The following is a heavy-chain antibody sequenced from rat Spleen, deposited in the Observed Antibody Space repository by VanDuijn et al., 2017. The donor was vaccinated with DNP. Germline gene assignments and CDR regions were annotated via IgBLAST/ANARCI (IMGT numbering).Heavy chain of an antibody. CDR2: ISYDGSRT. CDR3: ARHAPSLQSFFDY. D-gene: IGHD1-1*01. CDR1: GFTFSDYN. V-gene: IGHV5-7*01. Sequence: EVQLVESGGGLVQPGRSLKFSCAASGFTFSDYNMAWVRQAPKKGLEWVATISYDGSRTYYRDSVKGRFTISRDNAKNTQYLQMDSLRSEDTATYYCARHAPSLQSFFDYWGQGVMVTVSS. J-gene: IGHJ2*01.